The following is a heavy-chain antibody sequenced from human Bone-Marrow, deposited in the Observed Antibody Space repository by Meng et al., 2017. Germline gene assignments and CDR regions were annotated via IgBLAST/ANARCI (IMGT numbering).Heavy chain of an antibody. D-gene: IGHD6-13*01. CDR2: IDPRSGDT. V-gene: IGHV1-2*06. Sequence: QVQLAPSGAEVTDPGASLKVSFKPSGDTYTAYGLHWVRQAPGQGLDWMGRIDPRSGDTQYAQKFQGRVTMTRDTSISTTYMELSRLRSDDTAVYYCVRDEDISAAGKLFGDYWGQGTLVTVSS. J-gene: IGHJ4*02. CDR1: GDTYTAYG. CDR3: VRDEDISAAGKLFGDY.